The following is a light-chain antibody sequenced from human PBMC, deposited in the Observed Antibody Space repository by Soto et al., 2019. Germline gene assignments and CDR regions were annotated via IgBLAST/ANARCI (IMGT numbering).Light chain of an antibody. J-gene: IGKJ4*01. V-gene: IGKV3-11*01. Sequence: ETVLTQSPATLSLSPGERATLSCRASQNVDHYLAWYQQKPGQPPRLLIYDASNRATGIPARFSGSGSGTDFTLTISSLEPEDFAVYYCQQRKIWPPVTFGGGTKVEIK. CDR3: QQRKIWPPVT. CDR2: DAS. CDR1: QNVDHY.